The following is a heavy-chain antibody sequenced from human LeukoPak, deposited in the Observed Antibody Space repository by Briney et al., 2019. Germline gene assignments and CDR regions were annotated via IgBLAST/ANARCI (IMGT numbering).Heavy chain of an antibody. CDR2: MNSDGSSI. Sequence: GGSLRLSCEASGFTFNSSWMHWVRQAPGKGRVWVSRMNSDGSSIRYADSVRGRFTISRDNAKNTVYLQMNSLRAEDTAVYYCAKPRYGSGYYDSWGQGTLVTVSS. CDR3: AKPRYGSGYYDS. J-gene: IGHJ4*02. CDR1: GFTFNSSW. D-gene: IGHD6-19*01. V-gene: IGHV3-74*01.